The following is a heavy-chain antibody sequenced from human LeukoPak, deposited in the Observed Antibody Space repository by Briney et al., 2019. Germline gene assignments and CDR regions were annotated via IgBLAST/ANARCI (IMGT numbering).Heavy chain of an antibody. V-gene: IGHV3-66*02. Sequence: PGGSLRLSCAASGFTVRSNYMSWVRQAPGKGLEWVSVIYSGGSTYYADSVKGRFTISRDNSKNTLYLQMNSLRAEDTAVYYCARDYGDDEGWFDPWGQGTLVTVSS. J-gene: IGHJ5*02. CDR3: ARDYGDDEGWFDP. CDR2: IYSGGST. CDR1: GFTVRSNY. D-gene: IGHD4-17*01.